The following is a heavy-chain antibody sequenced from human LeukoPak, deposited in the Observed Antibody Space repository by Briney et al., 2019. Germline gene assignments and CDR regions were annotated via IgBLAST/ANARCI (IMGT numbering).Heavy chain of an antibody. CDR1: GFTFSSSA. Sequence: PGGSLRLSCAASGFTFSSSAMSWVRQAPGKGLEWVSAISNNGGYTYYADSVQGRFTISRDNSKSTLCLQMNSLRAEDTAVYYCAKDLAWGSSGHYFDCWGQGALVTVSS. CDR2: ISNNGGYT. J-gene: IGHJ4*02. V-gene: IGHV3-23*01. CDR3: AKDLAWGSSGHYFDC. D-gene: IGHD3/OR15-3a*01.